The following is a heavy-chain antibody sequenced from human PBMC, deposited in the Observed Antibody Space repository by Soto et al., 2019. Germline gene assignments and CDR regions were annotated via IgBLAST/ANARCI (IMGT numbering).Heavy chain of an antibody. CDR1: GFTFDDYA. CDR3: AKENSYGPTPYYYYYGMDV. D-gene: IGHD5-18*01. J-gene: IGHJ6*02. CDR2: ISWNSGSI. V-gene: IGHV3-9*01. Sequence: EVQLVESGGGLVQPGRSLRLSCAASGFTFDDYAMHWVRQAPGKGLEWVSGISWNSGSIGYADSVKGRFTISRDNAKNSLYLQMNSLRAEDTALYYCAKENSYGPTPYYYYYGMDVWGQGTTVTVSS.